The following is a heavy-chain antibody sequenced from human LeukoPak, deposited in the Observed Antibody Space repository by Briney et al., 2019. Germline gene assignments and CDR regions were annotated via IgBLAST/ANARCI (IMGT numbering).Heavy chain of an antibody. J-gene: IGHJ4*02. V-gene: IGHV3-30*02. CDR1: GFTFSSYG. Sequence: GGSLRPSCAASGFTFSSYGMHWVRQAPGKGLEWVAFIRYDGSNKYYADSVKGRFTISRDNSKNTLYLQMNSLRAEDTAVYYCAKGSDVVVVAALNYFDYWGQGTLVTVSS. D-gene: IGHD2-15*01. CDR3: AKGSDVVVVAALNYFDY. CDR2: IRYDGSNK.